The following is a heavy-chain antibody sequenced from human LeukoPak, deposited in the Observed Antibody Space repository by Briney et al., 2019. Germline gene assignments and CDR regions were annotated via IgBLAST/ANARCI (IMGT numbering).Heavy chain of an antibody. Sequence: PSETLSLTCSVSGYSISSGYYWGWIGQSPGKGLEWIGTIFHSGSIYYNPSLQSRVTLSVDTSKNQFSLNLSSVTAADTAVYYCARMGVSYYYDSTAYYPVAFDVWGQGTMVTVSS. D-gene: IGHD3-22*01. J-gene: IGHJ3*01. CDR2: IFHSGSI. CDR1: GYSISSGYY. V-gene: IGHV4-38-2*01. CDR3: ARMGVSYYYDSTAYYPVAFDV.